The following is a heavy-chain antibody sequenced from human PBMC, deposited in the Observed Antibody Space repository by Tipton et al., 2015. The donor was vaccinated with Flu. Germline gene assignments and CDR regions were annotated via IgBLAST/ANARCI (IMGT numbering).Heavy chain of an antibody. CDR3: ARGVYCSSTSCYGDWFDP. J-gene: IGHJ5*02. CDR1: GFTFSSFE. Sequence: SLRLSCVASGFTFSSFEMYWVRQAPGKGLEWLSYISASGSTISYADSVKGRFTISRDNAKNSLYLQMNSLRAEDTAVYYCARGVYCSSTSCYGDWFDPWGQGTLVTVSS. V-gene: IGHV3-48*03. CDR2: ISASGSTI. D-gene: IGHD2-2*01.